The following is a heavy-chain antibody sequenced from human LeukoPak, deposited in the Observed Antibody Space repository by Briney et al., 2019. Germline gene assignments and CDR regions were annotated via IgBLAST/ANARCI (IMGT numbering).Heavy chain of an antibody. CDR2: VNSDGSRT. CDR1: GFTFSSSW. D-gene: IGHD3-22*01. V-gene: IGHV3-74*03. J-gene: IGHJ4*02. Sequence: GGSLRLSCAASGFTFSSSWMHWVRQGPGKGLEWVPRVNSDGSRTTYADSVKGRFTISRDNAKNTLYLQMNSLRAEDTAVYYCARVVDDYDSGGFSWFDYWGQGTLVTVSS. CDR3: ARVVDDYDSGGFSWFDY.